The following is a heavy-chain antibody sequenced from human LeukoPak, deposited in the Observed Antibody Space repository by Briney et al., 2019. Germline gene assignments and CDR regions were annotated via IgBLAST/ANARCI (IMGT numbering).Heavy chain of an antibody. V-gene: IGHV3-33*01. Sequence: GGSLRLSCAASGFTFSSYGMHWVRQAPGKGLEWVAVIWYDGSNKYYADSVKGRFTISRDNSKNTLYLQMNSLRAEDTAVYYCARGRVSSGYYDYWGQGTLVTVSS. CDR3: ARGRVSSGYYDY. CDR1: GFTFSSYG. J-gene: IGHJ4*02. D-gene: IGHD3-22*01. CDR2: IWYDGSNK.